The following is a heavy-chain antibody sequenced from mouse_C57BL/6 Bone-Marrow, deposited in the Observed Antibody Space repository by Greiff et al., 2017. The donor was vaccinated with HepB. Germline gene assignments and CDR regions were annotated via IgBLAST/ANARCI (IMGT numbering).Heavy chain of an antibody. CDR2: IYYSGTI. CDR3: ARDYYGSSDWYFDV. Sequence: EVMLVESGPGLVKPSQTVFLTCTVTGISITTGNYRWSWIRQFPGNKLEWIGYIYYSGTITYNPSLTSRTTITRDTPKNQFFLEMNSLTAEDTATYYCARDYYGSSDWYFDVWGTGTTVTVSS. CDR1: GISITTGNYR. J-gene: IGHJ1*03. D-gene: IGHD1-1*01. V-gene: IGHV3-5*01.